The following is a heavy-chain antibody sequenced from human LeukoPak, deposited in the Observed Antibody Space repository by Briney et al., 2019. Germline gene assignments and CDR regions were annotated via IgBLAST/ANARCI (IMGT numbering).Heavy chain of an antibody. J-gene: IGHJ4*02. Sequence: PSETLSLTCAVYGGSFSAYYWSWIRQPPGKGLEWIGEINHSGSTNYNPSLKSRVTISVDTSKNQFSLKLSSVTAADTAVYYCARHKDYFDYWGQGTLVTVSS. D-gene: IGHD2-21*01. CDR3: ARHKDYFDY. CDR1: GGSFSAYY. V-gene: IGHV4-34*01. CDR2: INHSGST.